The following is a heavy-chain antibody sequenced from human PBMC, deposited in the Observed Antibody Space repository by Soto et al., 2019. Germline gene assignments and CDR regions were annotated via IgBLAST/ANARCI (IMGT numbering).Heavy chain of an antibody. CDR3: ARSLTEGYCTITGCYTRPLYGMDV. D-gene: IGHD2-2*02. CDR1: GYTFSGYY. CDR2: INPNSGGT. Sequence: VASVKVSCKGSGYTFSGYYIHWLRQAPGQGLEWMGWINPNSGGTNYAQKFQGRVTVTRDTPTSTAYMELSRLTSDDTAVYYCARSLTEGYCTITGCYTRPLYGMDVWGQGTTVTVSS. V-gene: IGHV1-2*02. J-gene: IGHJ6*02.